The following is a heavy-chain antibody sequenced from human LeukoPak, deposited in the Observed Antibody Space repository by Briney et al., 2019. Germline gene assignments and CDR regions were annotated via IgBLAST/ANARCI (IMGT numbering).Heavy chain of an antibody. CDR2: INHSGST. CDR3: ARDPATVTTDPGYMDV. CDR1: GGSFSGYY. J-gene: IGHJ6*03. V-gene: IGHV4-34*01. Sequence: KPSETLSLTCAVYGGSFSGYYWSWIRQPPGKGLEWIGEINHSGSTNYNPSLKSRVTISVDTSKNQFSLKLSSVTAADTAVYYCARDPATVTTDPGYMDVWGKGTTVTVSS. D-gene: IGHD4-11*01.